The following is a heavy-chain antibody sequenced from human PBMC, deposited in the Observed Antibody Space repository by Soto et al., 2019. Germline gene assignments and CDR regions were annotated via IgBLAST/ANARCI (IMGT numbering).Heavy chain of an antibody. J-gene: IGHJ4*02. CDR2: ISPNNDNT. CDR3: ARASTTHPLGRIGPFYFDW. D-gene: IGHD1-1*01. V-gene: IGHV1-18*01. Sequence: QVQLVQSGVEVRKPGASVKVSCKTSGYTFTSYGVSWVRQAPGQGLEWMVWISPNNDNTRYAPKYQGRVTIPTDISTSTAYMELRSLRSDDTAVYYCARASTTHPLGRIGPFYFDWWGQGTLVTVSS. CDR1: GYTFTSYG.